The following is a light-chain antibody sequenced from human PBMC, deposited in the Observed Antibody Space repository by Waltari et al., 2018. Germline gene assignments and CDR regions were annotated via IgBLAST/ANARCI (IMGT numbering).Light chain of an antibody. CDR2: SNN. CDR1: SSNIGSNT. V-gene: IGLV1-44*01. Sequence: QSVLTQPPSASGTPGQGVTIACSGSSSNIGSNTVTWYQPLPGTAPKLLIYSNNQRPSGVPDRFSGSKSGTSASLAISGLQSEDEADYYCAAWDDSLNGYVFGTGTKVTVL. CDR3: AAWDDSLNGYV. J-gene: IGLJ1*01.